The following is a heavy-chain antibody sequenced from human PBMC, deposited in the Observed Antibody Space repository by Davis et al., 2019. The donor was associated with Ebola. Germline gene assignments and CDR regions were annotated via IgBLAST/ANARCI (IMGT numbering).Heavy chain of an antibody. V-gene: IGHV3-48*02. J-gene: IGHJ6*04. CDR1: GFIFNSRG. D-gene: IGHD6-6*01. CDR3: ARGGGSSAGGMDV. Sequence: GESLKISCAASGFIFNSRGMHWVRQAPGKGLEWVSYISSTSSTIYYAESVKGRFTISRDNAKNSLYLQMNSLRDEDTAVYYCARGGGSSAGGMDVWGKGTTVTVSS. CDR2: ISSTSSTI.